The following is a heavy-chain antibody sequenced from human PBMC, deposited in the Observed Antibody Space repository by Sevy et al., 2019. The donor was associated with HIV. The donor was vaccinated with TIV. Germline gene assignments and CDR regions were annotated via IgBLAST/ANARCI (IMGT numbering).Heavy chain of an antibody. V-gene: IGHV3-33*01. D-gene: IGHD3-22*01. J-gene: IGHJ4*02. CDR2: IWNDGSNK. Sequence: GGSLRLSCAASGFTFSNYGMHWVRQAPGKGLEWVAVIWNDGSNKYYADSVKGGFTISRGNSKKTLYLQMNSLRVEDTAVYFCARGGDFNDRSAKRDFDYWGQGTLVTVSS. CDR1: GFTFSNYG. CDR3: ARGGDFNDRSAKRDFDY.